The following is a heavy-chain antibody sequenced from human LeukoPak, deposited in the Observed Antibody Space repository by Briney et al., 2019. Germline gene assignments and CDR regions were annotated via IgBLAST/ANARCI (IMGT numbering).Heavy chain of an antibody. CDR1: GFTFSSYG. Sequence: GGTLRLSCAASGFTFSSYGMSWVRQAPGKGLEWVSAISGSGGSTYYADSMKGRFTISRDNSRNTLYLQMNSLRAGDTAVYYCAKDYGGVGPSIDDWGQGTLVTVSS. CDR2: ISGSGGST. D-gene: IGHD4-17*01. CDR3: AKDYGGVGPSIDD. V-gene: IGHV3-23*01. J-gene: IGHJ4*02.